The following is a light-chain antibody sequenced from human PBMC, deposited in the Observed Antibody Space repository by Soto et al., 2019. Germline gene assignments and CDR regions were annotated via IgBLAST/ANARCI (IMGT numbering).Light chain of an antibody. Sequence: IVLTQSPATLSLSPGDRATLSCRASQSVSSYLAWYQQKPGQAPRLLIYDASNRATGIPARFSGSGAGTDFTLTISSLAPEDFAVYYCQQRSNWLTFGGGTKVEIK. CDR2: DAS. J-gene: IGKJ4*01. CDR3: QQRSNWLT. V-gene: IGKV3-11*01. CDR1: QSVSSY.